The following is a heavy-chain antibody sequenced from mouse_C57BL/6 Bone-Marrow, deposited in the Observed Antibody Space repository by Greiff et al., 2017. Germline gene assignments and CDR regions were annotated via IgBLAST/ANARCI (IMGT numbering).Heavy chain of an antibody. V-gene: IGHV1-53*01. CDR3: ARGDGSRGAWFAY. Sequence: QVHVKQPGTELVKPGASVKLSCKASGYTFTSYWMHWVKQRPGQGLEWIGNINPSNGGTNYNEKFKSKATLTVDKSSSTAYMQLSSLTSEDSAVYYCARGDGSRGAWFAYWGQGTLVTVSA. D-gene: IGHD1-1*01. J-gene: IGHJ3*01. CDR1: GYTFTSYW. CDR2: INPSNGGT.